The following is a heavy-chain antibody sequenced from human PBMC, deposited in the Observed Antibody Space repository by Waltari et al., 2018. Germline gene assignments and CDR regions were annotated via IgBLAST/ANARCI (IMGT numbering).Heavy chain of an antibody. CDR2: ISSSSSYI. CDR3: ARNPGRSYYYDSSGYPYYFDY. CDR1: GFTFISYS. V-gene: IGHV3-21*01. J-gene: IGHJ4*02. Sequence: EVQLVESGGGLVKPGGSLRLSCAASGFTFISYSMNWVRKAPGKGLEWVSSISSSSSYIYYADSVKGRFTSARDNAKNSLYLQMNSLRAEDTAVYYCARNPGRSYYYDSSGYPYYFDYWGQGTLVTVSS. D-gene: IGHD3-22*01.